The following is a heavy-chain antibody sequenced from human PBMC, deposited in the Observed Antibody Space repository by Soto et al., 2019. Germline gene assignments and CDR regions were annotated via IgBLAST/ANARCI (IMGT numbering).Heavy chain of an antibody. CDR3: ARLRHGSGSLPSWFDP. CDR2: IYYSGST. V-gene: IGHV4-59*08. CDR1: GGSISSYY. J-gene: IGHJ5*02. D-gene: IGHD3-10*01. Sequence: SETLSLTCTVSGGSISSYYWSWIRQPPGKGLEWIGYIYYSGSTNYNPSLKSRVTISVDTSKNQFSLKLSSVTAADTAVYYCARLRHGSGSLPSWFDPWGQGTLVTVSS.